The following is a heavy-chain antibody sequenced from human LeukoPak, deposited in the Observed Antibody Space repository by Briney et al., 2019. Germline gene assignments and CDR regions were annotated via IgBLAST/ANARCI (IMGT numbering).Heavy chain of an antibody. CDR1: GGSISSGDYY. D-gene: IGHD3-3*01. V-gene: IGHV4-30-4*08. CDR3: ARTIPNYDFWSGYYMGPSYWFDP. J-gene: IGHJ5*02. Sequence: SQTLSLTCTVSGGSISSGDYYWSWIRQPPGKGLEWIGYIYYSGSTYYNPSLKSRVTISVDTSKNQFSLKLSSVTAADTAVYYCARTIPNYDFWSGYYMGPSYWFDPWGQGTLVTVSS. CDR2: IYYSGST.